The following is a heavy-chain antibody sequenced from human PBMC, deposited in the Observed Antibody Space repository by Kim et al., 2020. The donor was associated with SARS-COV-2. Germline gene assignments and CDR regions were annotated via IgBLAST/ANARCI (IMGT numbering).Heavy chain of an antibody. CDR1: GFTISNYW. D-gene: IGHD3-10*01. J-gene: IGHJ3*02. CDR3: LSAVGGDAYDI. Sequence: GGSLRLSCAASGFTISNYWMKWVRQAPGKGLEWVAIIKQDGAEKYYLDSEKGRFTISRDNAKSSLYLQMNSLRAEDTAMYYCLSAVGGDAYDIWGQGTMV. CDR2: IKQDGAEK. V-gene: IGHV3-7*01.